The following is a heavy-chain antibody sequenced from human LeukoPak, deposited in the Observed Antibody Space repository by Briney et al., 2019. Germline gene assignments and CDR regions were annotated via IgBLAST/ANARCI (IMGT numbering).Heavy chain of an antibody. Sequence: PGGSLRLSCAASGFTVSSNYVSWVHQAPGKGLEWVSTIYRGGSTYYADSVKGRFTISRDNSKNTVYLQINTLRVEDTAVYYCARGGLETAVKYFFDYWGQGTLITVSS. CDR2: IYRGGST. CDR3: ARGGLETAVKYFFDY. CDR1: GFTVSSNY. D-gene: IGHD1-1*01. J-gene: IGHJ4*02. V-gene: IGHV3-66*01.